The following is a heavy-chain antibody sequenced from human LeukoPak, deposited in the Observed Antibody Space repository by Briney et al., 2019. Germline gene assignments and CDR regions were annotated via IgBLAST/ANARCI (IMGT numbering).Heavy chain of an antibody. CDR1: GGSISSYY. CDR2: IYYSWST. J-gene: IGHJ4*02. CDR3: ARQDYDILTGYPDSYFDY. V-gene: IGHV4-59*01. Sequence: PSETLSLTCTVSGGSISSYYWSWIRQPPGKGLEWIGYIYYSWSTNYNPSLKSRVTITVDTSKNQFSLRLSSVTAADTAVYYCARQDYDILTGYPDSYFDYWGQGTLVTVSS. D-gene: IGHD3-9*01.